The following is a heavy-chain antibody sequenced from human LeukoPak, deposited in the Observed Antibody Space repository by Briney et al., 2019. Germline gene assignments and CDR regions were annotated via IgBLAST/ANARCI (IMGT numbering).Heavy chain of an antibody. Sequence: ASVKVSCKASGYTFTSYYMHWVRQAPGQGLEWMGIINPSGGSTSYAQKFQGRVTMTRDMSTSTVYMELSSLRSEDTAVYYCAGPITDHGDAFDIWGQGTMVTVSS. CDR1: GYTFTSYY. V-gene: IGHV1-46*01. D-gene: IGHD1-14*01. CDR2: INPSGGST. J-gene: IGHJ3*02. CDR3: AGPITDHGDAFDI.